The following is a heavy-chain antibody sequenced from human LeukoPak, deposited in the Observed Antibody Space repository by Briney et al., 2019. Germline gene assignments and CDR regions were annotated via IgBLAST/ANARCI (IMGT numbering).Heavy chain of an antibody. CDR2: ISWNSGSI. D-gene: IGHD1-1*01. CDR1: GFTFDDYA. V-gene: IGHV3-9*01. CDR3: AKDKQSDWTFDY. Sequence: PGRSLRLSCAASGFTFDDYAMHWVRQAPGKGLEWVSGISWNSGSIGYADSVKGRFTISRDNAKNSLYLQMNSLRAEDTALYYCAKDKQSDWTFDYWGQGTLVTVSS. J-gene: IGHJ4*02.